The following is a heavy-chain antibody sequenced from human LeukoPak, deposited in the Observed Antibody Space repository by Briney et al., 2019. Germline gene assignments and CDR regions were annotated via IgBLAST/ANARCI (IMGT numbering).Heavy chain of an antibody. J-gene: IGHJ3*01. Sequence: GGSLRLSCAASGFTFSSYAISWVRQGPGKGLEWVSFIRGGGSSTYYADSVKGRFTISRDNSKNMLFLQMSSLRAEDTAIYYCAKSIYGDFDAFDVWGQATIVTVSS. CDR3: AKSIYGDFDAFDV. V-gene: IGHV3-23*01. D-gene: IGHD4-17*01. CDR1: GFTFSSYA. CDR2: IRGGGSST.